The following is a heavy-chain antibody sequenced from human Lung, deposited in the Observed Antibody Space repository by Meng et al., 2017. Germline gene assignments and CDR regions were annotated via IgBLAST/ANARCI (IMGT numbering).Heavy chain of an antibody. CDR3: ARDADWVIFDH. J-gene: IGHJ4*01. CDR2: INTDASIT. D-gene: IGHD3-9*01. V-gene: IGHV3-74*03. Sequence: GESLKISCAASGFTFSSYNMHWVRQTPGERLVWVSRINTDASITTYADSVKGRFNISRDDAKNTVYLQMNSLRAEDTAVYYCARDADWVIFDHWGQGALVTVSS. CDR1: GFTFSSYN.